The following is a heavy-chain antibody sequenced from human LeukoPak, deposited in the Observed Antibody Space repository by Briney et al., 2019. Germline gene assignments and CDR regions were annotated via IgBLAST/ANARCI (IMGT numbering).Heavy chain of an antibody. CDR3: VRDPDALDY. CDR1: GFTFSRYS. V-gene: IGHV3-48*02. Sequence: GGSLRLSCAASGFTFSRYSMNWVRQAPGKVLEWVSYIRGSGGTTYYADSVKGRFTISRDNAKNSLYLQLNSLRDEDTAVYYCVRDPDALDYWGQGTLVTVSS. J-gene: IGHJ4*02. CDR2: IRGSGGTT.